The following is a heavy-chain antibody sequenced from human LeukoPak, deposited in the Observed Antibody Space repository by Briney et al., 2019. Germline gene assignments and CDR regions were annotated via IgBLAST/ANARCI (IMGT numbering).Heavy chain of an antibody. CDR1: GYTLTELS. V-gene: IGHV1-24*01. Sequence: ASVTVSCTVSGYTLTELSMHWVRQAPGKGREWMGGFDPEDGETIYAQKFQGRVTMTEDTSTDTAYMELSSLRSEDTAVYYCATGVAAEQHWGQGTLVTDSS. CDR2: FDPEDGET. D-gene: IGHD1/OR15-1a*01. CDR3: ATGVAAEQH. J-gene: IGHJ4*02.